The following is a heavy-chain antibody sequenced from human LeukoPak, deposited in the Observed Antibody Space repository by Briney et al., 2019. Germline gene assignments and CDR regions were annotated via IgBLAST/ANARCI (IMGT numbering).Heavy chain of an antibody. V-gene: IGHV4-34*01. CDR1: GGSFSGYY. CDR2: INHSGST. D-gene: IGHD2-2*01. CDR3: ARVGILGYCSSTSCYGLYYYYGMDV. J-gene: IGHJ6*02. Sequence: SETLSLTCAVYGGSFSGYYWSWIRQPPGKGLEWIGEINHSGSTNYNPSLKSRVTISVDTSKNQFSLKLSSVTAADTAVYYFARVGILGYCSSTSCYGLYYYYGMDVWGQGTTVTVSS.